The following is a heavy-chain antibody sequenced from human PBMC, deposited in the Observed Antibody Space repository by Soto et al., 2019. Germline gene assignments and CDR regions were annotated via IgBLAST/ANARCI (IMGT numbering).Heavy chain of an antibody. J-gene: IGHJ4*02. Sequence: LSLTCTVSGGSISNYYWSWIRQPPGKGLEWIGYIYFTGSTRYNSSLKSRVTISVDTSKNQFSLKLYSVTAADTAAYYCARVGSGYVRGFDYWGQGILVTVSS. CDR2: IYFTGST. CDR3: ARVGSGYVRGFDY. V-gene: IGHV4-59*01. D-gene: IGHD5-12*01. CDR1: GGSISNYY.